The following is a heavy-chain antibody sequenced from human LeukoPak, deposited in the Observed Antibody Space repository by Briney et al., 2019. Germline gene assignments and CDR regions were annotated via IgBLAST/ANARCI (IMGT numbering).Heavy chain of an antibody. V-gene: IGHV3-7*01. D-gene: IGHD6-19*01. CDR2: IKQDGSEK. CDR3: ARQSLAVAGKLSAFDI. Sequence: GGSLRLSCAASGFTFSSYWMSWVRQAPGKGLEWVANIKQDGSEKYYVDSVKGRFTISRDNAKTSLYLQMNSLRAEDTAVYYCARQSLAVAGKLSAFDIWGQGTMVTVSS. J-gene: IGHJ3*02. CDR1: GFTFSSYW.